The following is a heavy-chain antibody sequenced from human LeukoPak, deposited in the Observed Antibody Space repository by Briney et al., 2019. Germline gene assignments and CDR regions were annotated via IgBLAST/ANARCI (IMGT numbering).Heavy chain of an antibody. J-gene: IGHJ5*02. V-gene: IGHV4-61*01. CDR3: AREEYSSGTLGFDP. D-gene: IGHD6-19*01. CDR1: GYSISSGYY. Sequence: SETLSLTCTVSGYSISSGYYWGWIRQPPGKGLEWIGYIYYSGSTNYNPSLKSRVTISVDTSKNQFSLKLSSVTAADTAVYYCAREEYSSGTLGFDPWGQGTLVTVSS. CDR2: IYYSGST.